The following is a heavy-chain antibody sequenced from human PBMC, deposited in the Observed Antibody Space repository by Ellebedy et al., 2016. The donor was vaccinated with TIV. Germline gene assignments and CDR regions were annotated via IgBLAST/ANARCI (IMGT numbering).Heavy chain of an antibody. Sequence: ASVKVSCKASGYTFTSYGISWVRQAPGHGLEWMGWISAYNGNTNYAQKFQGRVTITADKSTSTAYLELSSLRSEDTAVYYCATERHVEMATILTDAFDIWGQGTMVTVSS. V-gene: IGHV1-18*01. D-gene: IGHD5-24*01. CDR2: ISAYNGNT. CDR3: ATERHVEMATILTDAFDI. J-gene: IGHJ3*02. CDR1: GYTFTSYG.